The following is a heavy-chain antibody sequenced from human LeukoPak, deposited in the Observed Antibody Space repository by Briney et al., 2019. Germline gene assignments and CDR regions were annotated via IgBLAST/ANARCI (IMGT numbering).Heavy chain of an antibody. CDR3: ARYCSSTSCYVYAFDI. CDR2: IYYSGST. V-gene: IGHV4-31*03. D-gene: IGHD2-2*01. J-gene: IGHJ3*02. Sequence: SETLSLTCTVSGGSISSGGYYWSWIRQHPGKGLEWIGYIYYSGSTYYNPSLKSRVTISVDTSKNQFSLKLSSVTAADTAVYYCARYCSSTSCYVYAFDIWGQGTMVTVSS. CDR1: GGSISSGGYY.